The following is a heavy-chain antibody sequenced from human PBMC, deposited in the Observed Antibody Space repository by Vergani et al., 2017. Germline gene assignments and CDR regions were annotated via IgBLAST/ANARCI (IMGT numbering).Heavy chain of an antibody. V-gene: IGHV3-30*02. Sequence: QVQLVESGGGVVQRGGSLRLSCAPSGFTLSNYDMQWIRQGPGKGLEFVAFIQFDGRNQYYADSVKGRFTLSRDFSKNTLYLQMNSLRTDDTATYYCAKHFSGWGIDYWGQGTQVIVSS. D-gene: IGHD6-19*01. CDR1: GFTLSNYD. CDR2: IQFDGRNQ. CDR3: AKHFSGWGIDY. J-gene: IGHJ4*02.